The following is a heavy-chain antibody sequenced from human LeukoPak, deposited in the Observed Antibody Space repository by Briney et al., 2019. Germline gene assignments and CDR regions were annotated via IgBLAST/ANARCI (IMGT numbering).Heavy chain of an antibody. V-gene: IGHV1-69*13. Sequence: SVKVSCKASGGTFSSYAISWVRQAPGPGLEWMGGIVTIFGTAKYAQKFQGRVTITADESTSTAYMELSSLRSEDTAVYYCAREGGDYYDSSGYYRGLLDYWGQGTLVTVSS. J-gene: IGHJ4*02. CDR3: AREGGDYYDSSGYYRGLLDY. CDR1: GGTFSSYA. D-gene: IGHD3-22*01. CDR2: IVTIFGTA.